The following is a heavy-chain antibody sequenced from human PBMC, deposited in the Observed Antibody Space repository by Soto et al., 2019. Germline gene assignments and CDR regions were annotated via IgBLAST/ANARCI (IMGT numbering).Heavy chain of an antibody. V-gene: IGHV1-2*04. D-gene: IGHD2-8*01. J-gene: IGHJ6*02. CDR3: ARGDSTDCSNGVCSFFYNHDMDV. CDR2: INPKSGGT. CDR1: GYSFTDYH. Sequence: ASVKVSCKASGYSFTDYHIHWVRQAPGQGLEWLGRINPKSGGTSTAQKFQGWVTMTTDTSISTASMELTRLTSDDTATYYCARGDSTDCSNGVCSFFYNHDMDVWGQGTTVTVSS.